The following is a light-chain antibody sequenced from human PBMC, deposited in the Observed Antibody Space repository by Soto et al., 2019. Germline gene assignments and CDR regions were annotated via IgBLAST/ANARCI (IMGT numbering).Light chain of an antibody. CDR2: GVS. J-gene: IGKJ5*01. CDR1: QSVDTN. CDR3: YQYTSWPIT. Sequence: EIVMTQSPATLSLSPGDTATLSCRASQSVDTNLAWYVQKPGQAPRRLMYGVSKWGTSVTARFSGSGSGTEFTLTISSLQSEDFAIYYCYQYTSWPITFGQGTRLEIK. V-gene: IGKV3D-15*01.